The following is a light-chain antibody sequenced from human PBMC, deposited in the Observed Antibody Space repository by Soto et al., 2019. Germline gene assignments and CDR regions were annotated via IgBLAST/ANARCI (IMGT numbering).Light chain of an antibody. V-gene: IGKV3-20*01. CDR1: QSVTSSY. CDR2: GAS. J-gene: IGKJ1*01. Sequence: EIVLTQSPGTLSLSPGERATLSCRASQSVTSSYLAWYQQKPGQAPRLLIYGASSRATGIPDRFSGSESGTDFTLTITRVEPEDFAVYYCQECGTSRTFGQGTKVEIK. CDR3: QECGTSRT.